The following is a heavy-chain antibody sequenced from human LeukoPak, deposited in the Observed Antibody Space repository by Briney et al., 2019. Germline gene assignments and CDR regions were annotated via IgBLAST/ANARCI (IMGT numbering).Heavy chain of an antibody. CDR3: AKGFGYYFDY. V-gene: IGHV3-23*01. CDR1: GFTLGNYA. CDR2: ISGSTGHT. J-gene: IGHJ4*02. D-gene: IGHD3-10*01. Sequence: PGGSLRLSCAASGFTLGNYAIRWVRQAPGKGLEWVSTISGSTGHTYYADSVKGRFTISRDDSKNTLYLQMNSLRAEDTAVYYCAKGFGYYFDYWGQGTLVTVSS.